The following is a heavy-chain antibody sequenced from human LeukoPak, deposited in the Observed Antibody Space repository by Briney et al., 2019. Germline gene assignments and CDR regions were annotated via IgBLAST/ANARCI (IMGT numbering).Heavy chain of an antibody. CDR3: AREFYQSGGYYHGLDV. D-gene: IGHD2-15*01. V-gene: IGHV3-66*01. CDR1: GFSVSSSF. J-gene: IGHJ6*02. CDR2: VYRDGST. Sequence: PGGSLRLSCVASGFSVSSSFMSWVRQAPGKGLEWVSVVYRDGSTYYADSVKGRFTLSRDNSKNTLSLQMGSLRTEDTAVYHCAREFYQSGGYYHGLDVWGLGTTVTVSS.